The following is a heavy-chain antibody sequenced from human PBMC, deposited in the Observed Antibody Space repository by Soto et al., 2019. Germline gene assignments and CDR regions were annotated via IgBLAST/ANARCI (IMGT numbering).Heavy chain of an antibody. V-gene: IGHV3-30*18. J-gene: IGHJ4*02. CDR3: AKEKDCSGGICFCD. CDR1: GFTFSSFG. Sequence: GGSLRLSCAASGFTFSSFGMHWDRQAPGKGLEWVAVIAYDGSNEYYADSVKGRFTISRDNSKNTLYLQMNGLRAEDTAVYYCAKEKDCSGGICFCDWGQGTLVTVSS. CDR2: IAYDGSNE. D-gene: IGHD2-8*02.